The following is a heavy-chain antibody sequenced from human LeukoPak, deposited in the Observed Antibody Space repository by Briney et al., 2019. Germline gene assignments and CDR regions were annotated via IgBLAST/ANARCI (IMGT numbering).Heavy chain of an antibody. Sequence: GGSLRLSCAASGFTFNSYSMNWVRQAPGKGLEWVSYISSSSSTIYYADSVKGRFTISRDNAKNSLYLQMNSLRAEGTAVYYCARVTVTRFDYWGQGTLVTVSS. D-gene: IGHD4-17*01. CDR3: ARVTVTRFDY. J-gene: IGHJ4*02. CDR2: ISSSSSTI. V-gene: IGHV3-48*01. CDR1: GFTFNSYS.